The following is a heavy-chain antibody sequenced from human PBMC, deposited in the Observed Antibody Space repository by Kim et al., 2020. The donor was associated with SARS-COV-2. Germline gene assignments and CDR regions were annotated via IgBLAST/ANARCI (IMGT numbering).Heavy chain of an antibody. CDR2: ISWNSGSI. CDR3: AKGRAKYSSSWSVDY. J-gene: IGHJ4*02. V-gene: IGHV3-9*01. D-gene: IGHD6-13*01. CDR1: GFTFEDYA. Sequence: GGSLRLSCAASGFTFEDYAMHWVRQAPGKGLEWVSGISWNSGSIGYADSVKGRFTISRDNAKNSLYLQMNSLRAEDTALYYCAKGRAKYSSSWSVDYWGQGTLVTVSS.